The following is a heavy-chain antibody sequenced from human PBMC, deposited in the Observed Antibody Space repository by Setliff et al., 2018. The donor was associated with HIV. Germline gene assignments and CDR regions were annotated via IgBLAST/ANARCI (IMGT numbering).Heavy chain of an antibody. V-gene: IGHV4-59*11. D-gene: IGHD2-8*01. CDR3: STVVTLSYCHDGLYSAFDS. CDR2: VYYSGTT. CDR1: GGVISSRY. Sequence: SETLSLTCTVSGGVISSRYSCWMRQSPGKGLEWIGSVYYSGTTNYNPSFKSRITISLDRSKRQFSLNLDSVTPADTVVCFCSTVVTLSYCHDGLYSAFDSWGQGLRVTVAS. J-gene: IGHJ4*02.